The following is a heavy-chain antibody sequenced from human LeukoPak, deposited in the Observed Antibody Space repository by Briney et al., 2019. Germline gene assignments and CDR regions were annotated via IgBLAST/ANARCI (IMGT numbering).Heavy chain of an antibody. CDR2: INSDGSGT. J-gene: IGHJ5*02. D-gene: IGHD6-19*01. Sequence: GGSLRLSCAASGFTFSNYWMHWVRQAPGKGLVWVSRINSDGSGTSYADSVKGRFTISRGNAKNTLYLQMNSLSAEDAAVYYCTRGGRYSSGFFDPWGQGTLVTVSS. CDR3: TRGGRYSSGFFDP. CDR1: GFTFSNYW. V-gene: IGHV3-74*01.